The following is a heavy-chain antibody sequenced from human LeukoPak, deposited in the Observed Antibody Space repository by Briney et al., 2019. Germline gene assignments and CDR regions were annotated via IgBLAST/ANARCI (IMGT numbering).Heavy chain of an antibody. CDR1: GYTFTSYG. CDR2: ISAYNGNT. J-gene: IGHJ4*02. D-gene: IGHD5-18*01. V-gene: IGHV1-18*01. Sequence: ASVKVSCKASGYTFTSYGISWVRQAPGQGLEWMGWISAYNGNTNYAQKLQGRVTMTTDTSTSTAYMELRSLRSDDTAVYYCARDRTWMTTWIQLCPFDYWGQGTLVTVSS. CDR3: ARDRTWMTTWIQLCPFDY.